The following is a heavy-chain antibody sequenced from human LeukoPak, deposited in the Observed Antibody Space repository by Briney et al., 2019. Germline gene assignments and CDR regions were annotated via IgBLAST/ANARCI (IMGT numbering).Heavy chain of an antibody. Sequence: PSETLSLTCTVSGGSMSSYYWSWIRQSPGKGLEWIGYIYYNGRTTNYNPSLKSRVTMSVDTPKNQFSLKLSSVTAADTAVYCCARVGDWNDLVYWGQGILVSVSS. J-gene: IGHJ4*02. V-gene: IGHV4-59*01. CDR3: ARVGDWNDLVY. CDR1: GGSMSSYY. D-gene: IGHD1-1*01. CDR2: IYYNGRTT.